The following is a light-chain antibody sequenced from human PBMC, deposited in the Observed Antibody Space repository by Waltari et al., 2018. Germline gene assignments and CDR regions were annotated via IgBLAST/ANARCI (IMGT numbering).Light chain of an antibody. Sequence: QSALTQPASVSGAPGQSIPISCTGTSSDVGGYDFVSWYQQYPGKAPQLIIYDVYYRPSGVSQRFSASKSGDTASLTISGLQTDDEADYYCSSYTSISTSVVFGGGTKLTVL. CDR1: SSDVGGYDF. CDR3: SSYTSISTSVV. CDR2: DVY. V-gene: IGLV2-14*03. J-gene: IGLJ2*01.